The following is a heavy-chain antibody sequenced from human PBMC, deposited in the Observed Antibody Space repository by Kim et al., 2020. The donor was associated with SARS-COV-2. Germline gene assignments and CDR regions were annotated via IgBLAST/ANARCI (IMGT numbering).Heavy chain of an antibody. J-gene: IGHJ1*01. V-gene: IGHV5-51*01. D-gene: IGHD2-15*01. Sequence: GESLKISCKGSGYSFTSYWIGWVRQMPGKGLEWMGIIYPGDSDTRYSPSFQGQVTISADKSISTAYLQWSSLKASDTAMYYCARGGVVVAATGYFQHWGQGTLVTVSS. CDR3: ARGGVVVAATGYFQH. CDR2: IYPGDSDT. CDR1: GYSFTSYW.